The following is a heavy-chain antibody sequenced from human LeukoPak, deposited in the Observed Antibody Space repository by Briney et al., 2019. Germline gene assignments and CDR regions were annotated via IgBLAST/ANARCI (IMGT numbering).Heavy chain of an antibody. Sequence: ASVKVSCKASGYTFSDYYMHWVRQAPGLGLEWMGWINPNSGDTHYARKFQGRVTLTRDTSISTAYMELSRLTSEDTAVYYCAKNGGLRYFDWYLGYWGQGTLVTVSS. J-gene: IGHJ4*02. CDR2: INPNSGDT. V-gene: IGHV1-2*02. CDR1: GYTFSDYY. D-gene: IGHD3-9*01. CDR3: AKNGGLRYFDWYLGY.